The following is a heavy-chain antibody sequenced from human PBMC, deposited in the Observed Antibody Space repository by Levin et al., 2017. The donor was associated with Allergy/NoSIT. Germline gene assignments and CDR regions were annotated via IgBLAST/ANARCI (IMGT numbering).Heavy chain of an antibody. CDR3: ARGSYSSGWYWFDP. V-gene: IGHV4-59*08. Sequence: TGGSLRLSCTVSGGSISSNYWSWIRQPPGKGLEWIGYIYYSGSTNYNPSLKSRVTISVDTSKNQFSLKLNSVTAADTAVYYCARGSYSSGWYWFDPWGQGTLVTVSS. CDR1: GGSISSNY. J-gene: IGHJ5*02. CDR2: IYYSGST. D-gene: IGHD6-19*01.